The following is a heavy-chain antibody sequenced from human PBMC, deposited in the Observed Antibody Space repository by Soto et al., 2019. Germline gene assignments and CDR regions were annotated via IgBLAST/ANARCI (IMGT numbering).Heavy chain of an antibody. V-gene: IGHV3-23*01. J-gene: IGHJ4*02. Sequence: GGSLRLSCASSVCTFSSYAMSCVRHSPGKGLEWVSAISGSGGSTYYADSVKGRFTISRDNSKNTLYPQMNSLRAEDTAVYYCAKDRRINLLADEYWGQGTLVNVSS. CDR2: ISGSGGST. D-gene: IGHD1-20*01. CDR3: AKDRRINLLADEY. CDR1: VCTFSSYA.